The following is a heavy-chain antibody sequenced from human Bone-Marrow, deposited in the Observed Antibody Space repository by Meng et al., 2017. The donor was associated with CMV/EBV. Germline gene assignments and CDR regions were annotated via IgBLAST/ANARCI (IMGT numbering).Heavy chain of an antibody. J-gene: IGHJ4*02. CDR3: ARVLELEPAAPFTY. D-gene: IGHD2-2*01. V-gene: IGHV3-7*01. CDR2: IEQDGSEK. Sequence: GESLKISCAASGFTFSSYGMSWVRQAPGKGLEWVANIEQDGSEKYYVDSVKGRFTISRDNAKNSLYLQMNSLRAEDTAVYYCARVLELEPAAPFTYWGQGTLVTVSS. CDR1: GFTFSSYG.